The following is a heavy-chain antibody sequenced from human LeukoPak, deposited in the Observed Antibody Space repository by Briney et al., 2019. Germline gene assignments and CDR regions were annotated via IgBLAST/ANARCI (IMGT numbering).Heavy chain of an antibody. D-gene: IGHD6-19*01. V-gene: IGHV1-3*03. CDR1: GYTFTSYA. CDR3: ARTVRYSSGPRTDLLPYYFDY. J-gene: IGHJ4*02. Sequence: AAVKVSCKSSGYTFTSYAMHWVRQAPGQRLEWMGWINTGNGNTKYSQELQGRVTITRDTSANTAYIELSSMRTEDIAVYYCARTVRYSSGPRTDLLPYYFDYWGQGTLVTVSS. CDR2: INTGNGNT.